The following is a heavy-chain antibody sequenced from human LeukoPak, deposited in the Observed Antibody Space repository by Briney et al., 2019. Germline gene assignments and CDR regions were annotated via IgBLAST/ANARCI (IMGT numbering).Heavy chain of an antibody. CDR3: TTDIVVGATRTTDY. Sequence: GGSLRLXCAASGFTSSNAWMSWVRQAPGKGLEWVGRIKSKTDGVTTDYAAPVKGRFTISRDDSKNTLYLQMNSLKTEDTAVYYCTTDIVVGATRTTDYWGPGTLVTVSS. V-gene: IGHV3-15*01. J-gene: IGHJ4*02. CDR1: GFTSSNAW. CDR2: IKSKTDGVTT. D-gene: IGHD1-26*01.